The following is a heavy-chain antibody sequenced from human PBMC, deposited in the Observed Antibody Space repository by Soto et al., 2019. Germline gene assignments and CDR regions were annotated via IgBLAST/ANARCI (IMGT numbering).Heavy chain of an antibody. J-gene: IGHJ5*02. CDR2: IYYSGST. CDR1: GGSISSYY. D-gene: IGHD1-26*01. V-gene: IGHV4-59*06. CDR3: ARYQTTTSFDP. Sequence: QVQLQESGPGLVKPSETLSLTCTVSGGSISSYYWSWIRQPPGKGLEWIGYIYYSGSTYYNPSLKSRVTISVDTSKNQFSLKLSSVTAADTAVYYCARYQTTTSFDPWGQGTLVTVSS.